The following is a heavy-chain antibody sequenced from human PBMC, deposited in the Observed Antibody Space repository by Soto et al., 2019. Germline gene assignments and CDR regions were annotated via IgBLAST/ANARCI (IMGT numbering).Heavy chain of an antibody. V-gene: IGHV4-4*02. CDR2: VYHTGAT. CDR3: ARDAGVGGY. J-gene: IGHJ4*02. CDR1: GDSVCSSDG. D-gene: IGHD3-16*01. Sequence: SETLTLTCAVSGDSVCSSDGWSWVRQPPGKGLEWIGEVYHTGATAYKPSLKSRVSMSVDKSKNLFSLNLTSVTAADTAVYYCARDAGVGGYWGQGALVTVSS.